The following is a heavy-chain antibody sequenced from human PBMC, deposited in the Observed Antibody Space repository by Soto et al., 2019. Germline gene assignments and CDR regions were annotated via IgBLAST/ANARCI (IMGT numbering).Heavy chain of an antibody. CDR3: AKGLALMADH. CDR1: GFSSNTYV. Sequence: PGGSLRLSCTDSGFSSNTYVMDWVRQAPGKGLEWVARILYDGGKEYYADPVKGRFTISRDNSKNTLYLQMDRLRVEDTAVYFCAKGLALMADHWGQGTPVTVSS. V-gene: IGHV3-30*18. D-gene: IGHD2-21*01. J-gene: IGHJ4*02. CDR2: ILYDGGKE.